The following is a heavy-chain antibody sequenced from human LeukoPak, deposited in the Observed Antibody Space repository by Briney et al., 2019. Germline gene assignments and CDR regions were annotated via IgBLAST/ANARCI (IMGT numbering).Heavy chain of an antibody. Sequence: SESLSLTCTVSGGSVSSGSYYWSWIRQPPGKGLEWIGYIYYSGSTNYNPSLKSRVTISVDTSKNQFSLKLSSVTAADTAVYYCARSLADYFRYWGQGALVTVSS. CDR1: GGSVSSGSYY. J-gene: IGHJ1*01. CDR3: ARSLADYFRY. CDR2: IYYSGST. D-gene: IGHD3-16*02. V-gene: IGHV4-61*01.